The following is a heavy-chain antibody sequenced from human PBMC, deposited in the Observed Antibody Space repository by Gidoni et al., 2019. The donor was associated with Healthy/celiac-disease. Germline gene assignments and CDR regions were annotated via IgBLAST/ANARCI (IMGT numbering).Heavy chain of an antibody. CDR2: IYPGDSDT. CDR1: GYSFTSYW. CDR3: ARQACSGGSCYGNWFDP. Sequence: EVQLVQSGAEVKKPGASLKISCEGSGYSFTSYWIGWVRQMPGEGLEWMGIIYPGDSDTRYSPSFQGQVTISADKSNSTAYLQWSSLKASDTAMYYCARQACSGGSCYGNWFDPWGQGTLVTVSS. J-gene: IGHJ5*02. D-gene: IGHD2-15*01. V-gene: IGHV5-51*01.